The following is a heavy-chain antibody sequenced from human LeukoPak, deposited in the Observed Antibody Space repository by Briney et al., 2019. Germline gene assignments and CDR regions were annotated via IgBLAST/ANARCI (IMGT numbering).Heavy chain of an antibody. D-gene: IGHD1-26*01. CDR1: GYTLTGYY. CDR2: INPNSGGT. V-gene: IGHV1-2*02. J-gene: IGHJ4*02. CDR3: ARDRASYSGSYYQLGY. Sequence: ASVKVSCKASGYTLTGYYMHWVRQAPGQGLEWMGWINPNSGGTNYAQKFQGRVTMTRDTSISTAYMELSRLRSDDTAVYYCARDRASYSGSYYQLGYWGQGTLVTVSS.